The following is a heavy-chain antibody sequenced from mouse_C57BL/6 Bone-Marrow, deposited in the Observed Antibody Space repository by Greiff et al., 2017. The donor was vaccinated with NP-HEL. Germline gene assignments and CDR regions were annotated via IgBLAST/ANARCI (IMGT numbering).Heavy chain of an antibody. V-gene: IGHV1-54*01. D-gene: IGHD1-1*01. CDR3: ARFSYYYCSSYVRKYYFDY. Sequence: QVQLQQSGAELVRPGTSVKVSCKASGYAFTTYLIAWVKQRPGQGLEWIGVINPGSGGTNYNEKFKGKATLTADKSSSTAYMHLRSLTSEYSAVYFCARFSYYYCSSYVRKYYFDYWGQGTTLTVSS. CDR2: INPGSGGT. CDR1: GYAFTTYL. J-gene: IGHJ2*01.